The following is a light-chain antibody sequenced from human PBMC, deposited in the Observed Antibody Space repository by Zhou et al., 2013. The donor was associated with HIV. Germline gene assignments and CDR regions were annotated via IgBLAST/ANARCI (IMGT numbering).Light chain of an antibody. J-gene: IGKJ3*01. V-gene: IGKV1-27*01. CDR2: SAS. CDR1: QGIYNS. Sequence: DIQMTQSPASLSASVGDRVTITCRASQGIYNSLAWYQQKPGKAPELLIYSASTLQSGVPSRFSGSGYGTDFTLTISSLQPEDFATYVCQQSYSTVYTFGPGTKVDIK. CDR3: QQSYSTVYT.